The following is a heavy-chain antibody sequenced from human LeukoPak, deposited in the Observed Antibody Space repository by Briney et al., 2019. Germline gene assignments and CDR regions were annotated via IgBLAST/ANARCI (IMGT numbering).Heavy chain of an antibody. Sequence: GGSLRLSCAASGFTMSNNAMSWVRQAPGKGLEWVSAINGGNSDTNYAESVKGRFTISRDNSRNTLYLQMNSLRAEDTAVCYCARPMITFGGVIVGDFDYWGQGTLVTVSS. V-gene: IGHV3-23*01. CDR3: ARPMITFGGVIVGDFDY. CDR1: GFTMSNNA. D-gene: IGHD3-16*02. CDR2: INGGNSDT. J-gene: IGHJ4*02.